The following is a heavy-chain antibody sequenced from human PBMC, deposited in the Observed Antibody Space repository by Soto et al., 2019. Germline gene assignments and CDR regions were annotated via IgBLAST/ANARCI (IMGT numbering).Heavy chain of an antibody. Sequence: PGGSLRLSCEASGFTFSSYSMNWVRQAPGRGLEWVSYIKRTSDIIYYADSVRGRFTISRDNAKNSLYLQMNSLRDDDTAVYYCARDPGGYSYSFDHWGQGILVTVS. CDR3: ARDPGGYSYSFDH. CDR2: IKRTSDII. CDR1: GFTFSSYS. V-gene: IGHV3-48*02. J-gene: IGHJ4*02. D-gene: IGHD5-18*01.